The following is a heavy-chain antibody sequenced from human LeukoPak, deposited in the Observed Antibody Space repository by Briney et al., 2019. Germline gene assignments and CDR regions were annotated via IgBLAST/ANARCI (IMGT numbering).Heavy chain of an antibody. CDR2: IYYSGST. J-gene: IGHJ3*02. V-gene: IGHV4-59*01. Sequence: SETLSLTCTVSGGSISGYYWSWIRQPPGKGLEWIGYIYYSGSTNYNPSLKSRVTISVDTSKNQFSLKLSSVTAADTAVYYCAREHYDILTGLYVDAFDIWGPGTRVTVSS. CDR1: GGSISGYY. D-gene: IGHD3-9*01. CDR3: AREHYDILTGLYVDAFDI.